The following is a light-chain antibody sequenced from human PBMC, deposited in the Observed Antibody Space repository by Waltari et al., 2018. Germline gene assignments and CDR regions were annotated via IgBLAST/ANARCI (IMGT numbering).Light chain of an antibody. Sequence: QSALTQPPSASGTPGQTVTIFSSGGNSNIGSNVVNWYQQVPGTAPKLLIYSNTYRPSGVPDRFSGSKSGTSASLAISGLQSDDEGDYYCATWDDRLTGVVFGGGTQVTVL. CDR2: SNT. V-gene: IGLV1-44*01. CDR3: ATWDDRLTGVV. CDR1: NSNIGSNV. J-gene: IGLJ2*01.